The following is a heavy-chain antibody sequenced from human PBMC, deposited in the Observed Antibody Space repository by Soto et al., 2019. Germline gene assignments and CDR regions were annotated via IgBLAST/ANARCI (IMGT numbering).Heavy chain of an antibody. CDR2: IYYTGST. J-gene: IGHJ4*02. CDR1: GGSISSNGYY. D-gene: IGHD2-2*01. Sequence: PSETLSLTCTVSGGSISSNGYYWNWIRHHPGKGQEWIGYIYYTGSTYYNASLKSRVTILVDTSKNQFSLKLSSVTAADTAVYYCARDHLGHCITTSCSEYYFDSWGQGTLVTVSS. V-gene: IGHV4-31*03. CDR3: ARDHLGHCITTSCSEYYFDS.